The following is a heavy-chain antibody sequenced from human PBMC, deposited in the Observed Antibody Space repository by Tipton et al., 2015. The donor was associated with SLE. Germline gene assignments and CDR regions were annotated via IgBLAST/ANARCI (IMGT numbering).Heavy chain of an antibody. CDR1: GYSISSGYY. CDR3: AREPYYYDSSGYYVSWFDP. Sequence: GSLRLSCAVSGYSISSGYYWGWIRQPPGKGLEWIGSIYHSGSTYYNPSLKSRVTISVDTSKNQFSLKLSSVTAADTAVYYCAREPYYYDSSGYYVSWFDPWGQGTLVTVSS. J-gene: IGHJ5*02. D-gene: IGHD3-22*01. CDR2: IYHSGST. V-gene: IGHV4-38-2*01.